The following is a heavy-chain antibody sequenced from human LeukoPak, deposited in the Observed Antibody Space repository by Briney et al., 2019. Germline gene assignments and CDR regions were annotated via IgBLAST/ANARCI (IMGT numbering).Heavy chain of an antibody. Sequence: PGGSLRLSCAASGFTFSSYAMSWLRQAPGRGLEWVSAISASTTDTYYADSVKGRFTVSRDNSKNTLYLQMNSLRAGDTALYYCAKEGPDTTTYFYADRWGQGTLVTVSS. J-gene: IGHJ5*02. CDR3: AKEGPDTTTYFYADR. D-gene: IGHD2/OR15-2a*01. V-gene: IGHV3-23*01. CDR1: GFTFSSYA. CDR2: ISASTTDT.